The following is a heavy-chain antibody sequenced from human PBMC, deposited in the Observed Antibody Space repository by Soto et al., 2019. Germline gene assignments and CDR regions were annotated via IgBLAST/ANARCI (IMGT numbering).Heavy chain of an antibody. J-gene: IGHJ4*02. Sequence: EVQLVESGGGLVQPGGSLRLSGAASGFTFSSYWMHWDRQAPGKGLVWVSRINSDGSSTSYADSVKGRFTISRDNAKNTLYLQMNSLRAEDTAVYYCVRTSLVAAAATGEDYWGQGTLVTVSS. CDR1: GFTFSSYW. CDR2: INSDGSST. V-gene: IGHV3-74*01. CDR3: VRTSLVAAAATGEDY. D-gene: IGHD2-15*01.